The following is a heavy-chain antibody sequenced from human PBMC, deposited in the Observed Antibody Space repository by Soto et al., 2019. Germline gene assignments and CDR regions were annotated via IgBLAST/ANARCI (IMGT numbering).Heavy chain of an antibody. CDR1: GGSISSGGYS. CDR2: IYHSGST. D-gene: IGHD3-9*01. J-gene: IGHJ4*02. CDR3: ARANYPHGYDILTGYYGSYYFDY. Sequence: SETLSLTCAVSGGSISSGGYSWSWIRQPPGKGLEWIGYIYHSGSTYYNPSLKSRVTISVDRSKNQFSLKLSSVTAADTAVYYCARANYPHGYDILTGYYGSYYFDYWGQGTLVTVSS. V-gene: IGHV4-30-2*01.